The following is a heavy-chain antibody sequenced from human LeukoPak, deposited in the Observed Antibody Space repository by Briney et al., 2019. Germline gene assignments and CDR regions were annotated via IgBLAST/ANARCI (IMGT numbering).Heavy chain of an antibody. V-gene: IGHV1-69*13. CDR1: GGTFSSYA. Sequence: ASVKVSCKASGGTFSSYAISWVRQAPGQGLEWMGGIIPIFGTANYAQKFQGRVTITADESTSTAYMELSSLRSEDTAVYYCARQSGGYCSGGSCYSDYYYYMDVWGKGTTVTISS. J-gene: IGHJ6*03. D-gene: IGHD2-15*01. CDR3: ARQSGGYCSGGSCYSDYYYYMDV. CDR2: IIPIFGTA.